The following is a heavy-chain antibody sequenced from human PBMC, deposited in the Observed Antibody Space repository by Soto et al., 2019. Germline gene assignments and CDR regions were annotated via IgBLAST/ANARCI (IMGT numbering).Heavy chain of an antibody. J-gene: IGHJ3*02. CDR3: ARDRRRYYGSGSYYVDAFDI. CDR2: ISSSSSTI. Sequence: GGSLRLSCAASGFTFSSYSMNWVRQAPGKGLEWVSYISSSSSTIYYADSVKGRFTISRDNAKNSLYLQMNSLRAEDTAVYYCARDRRRYYGSGSYYVDAFDIWGQGTMVTVSS. V-gene: IGHV3-48*01. CDR1: GFTFSSYS. D-gene: IGHD3-10*01.